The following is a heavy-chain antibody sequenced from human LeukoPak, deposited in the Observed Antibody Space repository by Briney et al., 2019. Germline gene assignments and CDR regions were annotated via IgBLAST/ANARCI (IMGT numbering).Heavy chain of an antibody. CDR1: GFTFNNYW. CDR2: IKSDGQIT. CDR3: LLIILGGSSQH. D-gene: IGHD3-3*01. V-gene: IGHV3-74*01. J-gene: IGHJ1*01. Sequence: GGSLRLSRAASGFTFNNYWMHWVRQAPGKGLVWVSRIKSDGQITTYADSVKGRFATSRDNAKNTFYLQMNSLRVEDAAVYYCLLIILGGSSQHWGQGTLVSVSS.